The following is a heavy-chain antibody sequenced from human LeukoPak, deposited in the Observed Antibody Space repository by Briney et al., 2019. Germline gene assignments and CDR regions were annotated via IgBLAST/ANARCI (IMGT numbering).Heavy chain of an antibody. Sequence: PSETLSLTCTVSGGSVSSGSYYWIWIRQPPGKGLEWIGYIYYSGSTNYNSSLKSRVTMSVDTSKNQFSLKLSSVTAADTAVYYCATFQDWFDPWGQGTLVTVSS. CDR2: IYYSGST. CDR1: GGSVSSGSYY. V-gene: IGHV4-61*01. D-gene: IGHD2-21*01. CDR3: ATFQDWFDP. J-gene: IGHJ5*02.